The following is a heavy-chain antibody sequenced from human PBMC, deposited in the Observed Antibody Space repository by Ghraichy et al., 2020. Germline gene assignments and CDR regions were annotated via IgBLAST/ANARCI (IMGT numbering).Heavy chain of an antibody. V-gene: IGHV4-30-2*01. CDR2: IYHSGST. D-gene: IGHD3-3*01. J-gene: IGHJ4*02. CDR1: GGSISSGGYS. CDR3: ARGSRKLEWLLSPKKYYFDY. Sequence: SETLSLTCAVSGGSISSGGYSWSWIRQPPGKGLEWIGYIYHSGSTYYNPSLKSRVTISVDRSKNQFSLKLSSVTAADTAVYYCARGSRKLEWLLSPKKYYFDYWGQGTLVTVPS.